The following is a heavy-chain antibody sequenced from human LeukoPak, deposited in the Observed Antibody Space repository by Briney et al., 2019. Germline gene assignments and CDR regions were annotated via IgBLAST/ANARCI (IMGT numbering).Heavy chain of an antibody. J-gene: IGHJ4*02. D-gene: IGHD2-2*01. Sequence: GGTLRLSCAASGFTFSNYGMNWVRQAPGKGLEWVSGITSSGITYYADSVKGRFTISRDNVKNSLYLEMNSLRAEDTGVYFCARDTKDYWGQGTLVVVSS. CDR1: GFTFSNYG. CDR3: ARDTKDY. V-gene: IGHV3-69-1*02. CDR2: ITSSGIT.